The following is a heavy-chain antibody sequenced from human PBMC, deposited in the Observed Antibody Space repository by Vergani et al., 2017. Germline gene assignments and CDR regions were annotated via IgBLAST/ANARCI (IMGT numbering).Heavy chain of an antibody. D-gene: IGHD4-11*01. V-gene: IGHV3-15*01. Sequence: EVQLVESGGGLAKPGGSLRLSCAASRLTVSNAWMTWVRQAPGKGLEWVGRIKSKTDGGTTDYGALVKGRFTISRDDSKNMVYLQMSSLKVEDTGVYYCAREMSNEGFDYWGQGTRVTVS. CDR3: AREMSNEGFDY. CDR2: IKSKTDGGTT. J-gene: IGHJ4*02. CDR1: RLTVSNAW.